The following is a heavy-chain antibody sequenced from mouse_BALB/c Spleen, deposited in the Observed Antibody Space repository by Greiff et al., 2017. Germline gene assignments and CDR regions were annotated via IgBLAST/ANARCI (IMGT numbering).Heavy chain of an antibody. CDR1: GYSFTSYW. Sequence: VQLQQSGTVLARPGASVKMSCKASGYSFTSYWMHWVKQRPGQGLEWIGAIYPGNSDTSYNQKFKGKAKLTAVTSASTAYMELSSLTNEDSAVYYCTRRYYGSRGYFDYWGQGTTLTVSS. CDR2: IYPGNSDT. D-gene: IGHD1-1*01. J-gene: IGHJ2*01. CDR3: TRRYYGSRGYFDY. V-gene: IGHV1-5*01.